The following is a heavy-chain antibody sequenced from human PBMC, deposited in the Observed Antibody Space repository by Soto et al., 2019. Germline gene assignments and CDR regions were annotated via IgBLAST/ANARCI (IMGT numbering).Heavy chain of an antibody. V-gene: IGHV1-69*02. CDR2: IIPILGIA. D-gene: IGHD6-13*01. CDR1: GGTFSSYT. Sequence: QVQLVQSGAEVKKPGSSVKVSCKASGGTFSSYTISWVRQAPGQGLEWMGRIIPILGIANYAQKFQGRVTITADKSTSTAYMELSSLRSEDTAVYYCARSGGAAAGTYYYYMDVWGKGTTVTVSS. J-gene: IGHJ6*03. CDR3: ARSGGAAAGTYYYYMDV.